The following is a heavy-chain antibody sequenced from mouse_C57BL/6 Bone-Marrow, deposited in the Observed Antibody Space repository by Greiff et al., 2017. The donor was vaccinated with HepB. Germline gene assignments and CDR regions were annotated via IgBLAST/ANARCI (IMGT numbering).Heavy chain of an antibody. CDR1: GFTFSSYA. D-gene: IGHD2-12*01. V-gene: IGHV5-9-1*02. CDR2: ISSGGDYI. J-gene: IGHJ4*01. Sequence: EVKVVESGEGLVKPGGSLKLSCAASGFTFSSYAMSWVRQTPEKRLEWVAYISSGGDYIYYADTVKGRFTISRDNARNTLYLQMSSLKSEDTAMYYCTRVLYDGAMDYWGQGTSVTVSS. CDR3: TRVLYDGAMDY.